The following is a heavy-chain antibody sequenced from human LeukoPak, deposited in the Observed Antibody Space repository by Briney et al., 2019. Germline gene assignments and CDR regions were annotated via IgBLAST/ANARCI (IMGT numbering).Heavy chain of an antibody. D-gene: IGHD1-26*01. J-gene: IGHJ4*02. CDR1: GFTFSDYY. CDR3: ARDPVGALALPFAY. Sequence: PGGSLRLSCAASGFTFSDYYTSWIRQAPGKGLEWVSYISSSGSTIYYADSVKGRFTISRDNAKNSLYLQMNSLRAEDTAVYYCARDPVGALALPFAYWGQGTLVTVSS. CDR2: ISSSGSTI. V-gene: IGHV3-11*04.